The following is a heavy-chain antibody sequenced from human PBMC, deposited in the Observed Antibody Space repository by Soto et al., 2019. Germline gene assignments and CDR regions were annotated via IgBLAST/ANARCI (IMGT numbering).Heavy chain of an antibody. Sequence: QVQLVQSWAEVKKPGASVRVSCKASGYTFTNYDITWVRQAAGQGLEWMGWMNPNSGKTGFAQQFQGRVTLTRNTSISIAYVELRGLRSEDTAMYFCARRLELRRGEAGGLDYWGQGTQVTVSS. D-gene: IGHD1-7*01. V-gene: IGHV1-8*01. CDR2: MNPNSGKT. J-gene: IGHJ4*02. CDR1: GYTFTNYD. CDR3: ARRLELRRGEAGGLDY.